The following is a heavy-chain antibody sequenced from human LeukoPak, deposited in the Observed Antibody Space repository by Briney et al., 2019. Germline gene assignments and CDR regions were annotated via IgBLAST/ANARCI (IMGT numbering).Heavy chain of an antibody. CDR3: ARGPSITMVRGGQWYYYMDV. V-gene: IGHV1-2*02. D-gene: IGHD3-10*01. J-gene: IGHJ6*03. CDR2: INPNSGGT. Sequence: ASVKVSCKASGYTFTGYYMHWVRQAPGQGLEWMGWINPNSGGTNYAQKFQGRVTMTRDTPISTAYMELSRLRSDDTAVYYCARGPSITMVRGGQWYYYMDVWGKGTTVTISS. CDR1: GYTFTGYY.